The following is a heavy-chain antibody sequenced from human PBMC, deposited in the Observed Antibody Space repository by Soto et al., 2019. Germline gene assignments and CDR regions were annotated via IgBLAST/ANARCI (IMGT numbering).Heavy chain of an antibody. CDR1: GGSVSSTYYY. J-gene: IGHJ4*02. V-gene: IGHV4-61*01. CDR2: IYYSGRT. Sequence: PSETLSLTCFVSGGSVSSTYYYWSWIRQPPGKGLEWIGYIYYSGRTDYKSSLKSRVTISLDPSKNQVSLKFNSVTAADTAVYYCARGGYSGRLYYFDYWGLGPLVTVS. CDR3: ARGGYSGRLYYFDY. D-gene: IGHD2-15*01.